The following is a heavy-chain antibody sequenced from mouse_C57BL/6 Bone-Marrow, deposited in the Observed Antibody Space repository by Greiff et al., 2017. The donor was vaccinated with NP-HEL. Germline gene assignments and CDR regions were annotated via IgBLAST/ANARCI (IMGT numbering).Heavy chain of an antibody. D-gene: IGHD1-1*01. CDR2: IDPEDGDT. V-gene: IGHV14-1*01. J-gene: IGHJ4*01. Sequence: VQLQQSGAELVRPGASVKLSCTASGFNFTDYYMHWVKQRPEQGLEWIGRIDPEDGDTGYAPKFQGKATLTADTSSNTAYLQLSSLTSEDTAVYYCTAGDYYYGSRYNYAMDYWGQGTSVTVSA. CDR3: TAGDYYYGSRYNYAMDY. CDR1: GFNFTDYY.